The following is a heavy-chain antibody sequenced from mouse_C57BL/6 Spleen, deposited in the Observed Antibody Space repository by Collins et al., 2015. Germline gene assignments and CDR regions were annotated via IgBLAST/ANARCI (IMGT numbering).Heavy chain of an antibody. V-gene: IGHV1-61*01. CDR3: ARWDGSSFYYFDY. CDR1: GYTFTSYW. J-gene: IGHJ2*01. D-gene: IGHD1-1*01. CDR2: IYPSDSET. Sequence: QVQLQQPGPELVRPGSSVKLSCKASGYTFTSYWMDWVKQRPGQGLEWIGNIYPSDSETHYNQKFKDKATLTVDKSSSTAYMQLSSLTSEDSAVYYCARWDGSSFYYFDYWGQGTTLTVSS.